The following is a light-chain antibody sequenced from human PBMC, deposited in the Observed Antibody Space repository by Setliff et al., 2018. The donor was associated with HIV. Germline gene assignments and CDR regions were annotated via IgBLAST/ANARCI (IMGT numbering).Light chain of an antibody. J-gene: IGLJ3*02. CDR1: SSDVGGYNY. CDR3: SSYTSTNTPWV. Sequence: QSALTQPASVSGSPGQSITISRTGTSSDVGGYNYVSWYQQHPGKAPKLMIYEVSNRPSGVSNRFSGSKSGNTASLTISGLQAEDEADYYCSSYTSTNTPWVFGGGTKVTVL. CDR2: EVS. V-gene: IGLV2-14*01.